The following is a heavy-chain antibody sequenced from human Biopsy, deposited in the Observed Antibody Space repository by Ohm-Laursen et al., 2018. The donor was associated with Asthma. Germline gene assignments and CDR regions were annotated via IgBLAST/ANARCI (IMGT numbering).Heavy chain of an antibody. V-gene: IGHV3-53*01. CDR2: IYSGGST. D-gene: IGHD2-15*01. CDR3: GRDYPLVD. Sequence: SLRLSCAASGFSVSSNYMSWVRQAPGKGLEWVSVIYSGGSTYYADSVKGRFTISRDNSKNTLDLQMNSLRAEDTAVYYCGRDYPLVDWGQGTLVTASS. J-gene: IGHJ4*02. CDR1: GFSVSSNY.